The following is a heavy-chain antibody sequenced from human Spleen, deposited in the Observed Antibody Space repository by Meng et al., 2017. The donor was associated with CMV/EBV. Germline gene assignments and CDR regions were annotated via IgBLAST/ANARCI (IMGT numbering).Heavy chain of an antibody. CDR2: LSDTGST. CDR1: GGSISGHY. CDR3: ARDDCSSPSCYSRWFDP. D-gene: IGHD2-2*01. J-gene: IGHJ5*02. Sequence: SGGSISGHYWSWIRQPPGKGLEWIGYLSDTGSTNYNPPLKGRVTISGDTSKNQFSLKLSSVTAADTAVYYCARDDCSSPSCYSRWFDPWGQGTLVTVSS. V-gene: IGHV4-59*11.